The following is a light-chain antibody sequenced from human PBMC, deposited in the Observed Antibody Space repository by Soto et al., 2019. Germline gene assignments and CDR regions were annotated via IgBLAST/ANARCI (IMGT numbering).Light chain of an antibody. J-gene: IGKJ2*01. V-gene: IGKV1-9*01. CDR2: ASS. CDR3: QQLNPFSRT. CDR1: QAMSSS. Sequence: DIQLTQSPSFLSASVGDRVTITCRASQAMSSSLAWYQQTPAQAPKLLIYASSTLQSGVPSRFSGSGSGTEFTLTISSLQPEDFATYYCQQLNPFSRTFGPGTKLEI.